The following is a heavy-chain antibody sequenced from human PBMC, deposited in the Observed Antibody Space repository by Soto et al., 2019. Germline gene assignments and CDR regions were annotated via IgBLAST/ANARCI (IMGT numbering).Heavy chain of an antibody. V-gene: IGHV1-3*01. CDR3: ARGSTAAPYYYYYYYMDV. CDR2: INAGNGNT. D-gene: IGHD2-2*01. CDR1: GYTFTSYA. J-gene: IGHJ6*03. Sequence: ASVKVSCKASGYTFTSYAMHWVRQAPGQRLEWMGWINAGNGNTKYSQKFQGRVTITRDTSASTAYMELSSLRSEDTAVYYCARGSTAAPYYYYYYYMDVWGKGTTVTVSS.